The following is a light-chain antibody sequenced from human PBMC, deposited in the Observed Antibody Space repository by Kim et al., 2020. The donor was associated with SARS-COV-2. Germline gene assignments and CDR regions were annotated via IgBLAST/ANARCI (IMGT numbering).Light chain of an antibody. CDR3: NSRDTNYTNLF. V-gene: IGLV3-19*01. CDR1: SLRTSY. CDR2: GRN. Sequence: SSELTQDPAVSVALGQTVTITCQGDSLRTSYVTWYQQKPGQAPLLVIYGRNRRPSGIPDRFSASSSRNAASLTITGAQAEDEADYYCNSRDTNYTNLFFGGGTQLTVL. J-gene: IGLJ2*01.